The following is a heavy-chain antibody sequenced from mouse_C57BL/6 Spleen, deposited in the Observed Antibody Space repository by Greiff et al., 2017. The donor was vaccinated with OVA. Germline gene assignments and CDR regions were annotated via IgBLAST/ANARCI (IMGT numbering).Heavy chain of an antibody. J-gene: IGHJ4*01. CDR1: GFTFSDYG. CDR2: ISSGSSTI. Sequence: EVQVVESGGGLVKPGGSLKLSCAASGFTFSDYGMHWVRQAPEKGLEWVAYISSGSSTIYYADTVKGRFTISRDNAKNTLFLQMTSLRSEDTAMYYWARRGRSYGYYAMDYWGQGTSVTVSS. D-gene: IGHD1-1*01. V-gene: IGHV5-17*01. CDR3: ARRGRSYGYYAMDY.